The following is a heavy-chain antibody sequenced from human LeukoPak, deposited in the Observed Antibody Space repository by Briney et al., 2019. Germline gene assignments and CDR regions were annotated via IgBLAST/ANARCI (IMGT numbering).Heavy chain of an antibody. Sequence: GGSLRLSCAASGFTFSSYAMHWVRQAPGKGLEWVAVISYDGSNKYYADSVKGRFTISRDNSKNTLYLQMNSLRAEDTPVYYCARDIEVAEVGATGYWGQGTLVTVSS. CDR2: ISYDGSNK. V-gene: IGHV3-30-3*01. D-gene: IGHD1-26*01. J-gene: IGHJ4*02. CDR3: ARDIEVAEVGATGY. CDR1: GFTFSSYA.